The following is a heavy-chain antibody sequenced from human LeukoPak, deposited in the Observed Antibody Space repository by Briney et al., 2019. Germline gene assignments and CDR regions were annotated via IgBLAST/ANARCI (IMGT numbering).Heavy chain of an antibody. CDR2: VFYSGTT. D-gene: IGHD6-19*01. CDR3: ARSRSSSPYYFDT. CDR1: RGSISTYY. Sequence: SETLSLTCSVSRGSISTYYWSWIRQPPGKGLEWIGFVFYSGTTDSNPSVKSRVSMSVDMSKNHLSLELTSVTAADSAVYYCARSRSSSPYYFDTWGQGTLVTVSS. V-gene: IGHV4-59*01. J-gene: IGHJ4*02.